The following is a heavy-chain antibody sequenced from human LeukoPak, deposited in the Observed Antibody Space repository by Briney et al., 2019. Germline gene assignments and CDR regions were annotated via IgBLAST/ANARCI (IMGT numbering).Heavy chain of an antibody. Sequence: GASVKVSCKASGGTFSSYAISWVRQAPGQGLEWMGGIIPIFGTANYAQKFQGRVTMTRNTSISTAYMELSSLRSEGTAVYYCARMTTLNWFDPWGQGTLVTVSS. V-gene: IGHV1-69*05. CDR1: GGTFSSYA. CDR3: ARMTTLNWFDP. D-gene: IGHD3-16*01. CDR2: IIPIFGTA. J-gene: IGHJ5*02.